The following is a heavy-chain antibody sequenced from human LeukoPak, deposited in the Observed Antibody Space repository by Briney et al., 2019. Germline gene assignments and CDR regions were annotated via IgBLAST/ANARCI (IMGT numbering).Heavy chain of an antibody. D-gene: IGHD3-10*01. V-gene: IGHV1-2*02. CDR3: ARGGTMAYYYGSGSRKGPDY. J-gene: IGHJ4*02. CDR1: GYTFTCYY. CDR2: ISAYNGNT. Sequence: ASVKVSCKASGYTFTCYYMHWVRQAPGQGLEWMGWISAYNGNTNYEQNFQGRVNMTRDTSTSTVYMELSSLRSEDTAVYYCARGGTMAYYYGSGSRKGPDYWGQGTLVTVSS.